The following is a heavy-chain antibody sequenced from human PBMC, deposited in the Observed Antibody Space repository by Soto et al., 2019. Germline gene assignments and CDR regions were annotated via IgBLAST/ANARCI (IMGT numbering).Heavy chain of an antibody. D-gene: IGHD2-15*01. CDR1: GGSISSYY. CDR2: IYYSGST. J-gene: IGHJ4*02. CDR3: ASSVVVAATPRHFDY. V-gene: IGHV4-59*01. Sequence: SETLSLTCTVSGGSISSYYWSWIRQPPGKGLEWIGYIYYSGSTNYNPSLKSRVTISVDTSKNQFSLKLSSVTAADTAVYYCASSVVVAATPRHFDYWGQGTLVTVSS.